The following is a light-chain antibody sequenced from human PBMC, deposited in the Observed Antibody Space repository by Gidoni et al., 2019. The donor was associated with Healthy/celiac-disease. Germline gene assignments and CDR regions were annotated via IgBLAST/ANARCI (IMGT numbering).Light chain of an antibody. J-gene: IGKJ4*01. Sequence: EIVLTQSPATLSLSPGERATLSCRASQSVSSYLAWYQQKPGQAPRLLSYDASNRATGIPARFSGSGSGTDFTLTISRLEPEEFAVYYCQQRSNWPPALTFXGXTKVEIK. V-gene: IGKV3-11*01. CDR1: QSVSSY. CDR2: DAS. CDR3: QQRSNWPPALT.